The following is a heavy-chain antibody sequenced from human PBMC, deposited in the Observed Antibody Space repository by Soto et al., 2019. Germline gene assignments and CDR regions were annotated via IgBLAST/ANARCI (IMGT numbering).Heavy chain of an antibody. CDR3: TRGGQRGYDMDV. D-gene: IGHD3-10*01. CDR2: ITGNSRTI. V-gene: IGHV3-48*01. J-gene: IGHJ6*02. Sequence: EVQLVESGGALVQPGGSLRLSCVTSGFTFSTYHMNWVRQAPGKGLEWVSYITGNSRTIYYADYVKGRFTISRDEAKNSLYVQMYSLRVEDTAVYYCTRGGQRGYDMDVWGQGTTVTVSS. CDR1: GFTFSTYH.